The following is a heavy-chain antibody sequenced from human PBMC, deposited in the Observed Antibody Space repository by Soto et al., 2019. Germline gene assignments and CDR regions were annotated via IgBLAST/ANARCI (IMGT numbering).Heavy chain of an antibody. Sequence: PGGSLRLSCAASGLPFSSYSMSWVRQAPGKGLEWVSYISSSSSTIYYADSVKGRFTISRDNAKNSLYLQMNSLRAEDTAVYYCARESDRFDPWGQGTLVTVSS. CDR3: ARESDRFDP. CDR2: ISSSSSTI. V-gene: IGHV3-48*01. D-gene: IGHD3-9*01. J-gene: IGHJ5*02. CDR1: GLPFSSYS.